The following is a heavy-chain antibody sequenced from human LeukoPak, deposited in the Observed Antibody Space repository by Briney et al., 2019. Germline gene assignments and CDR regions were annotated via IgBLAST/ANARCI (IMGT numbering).Heavy chain of an antibody. D-gene: IGHD2-15*01. Sequence: GRSLRLSCAASGFTFSSYAMSWVRQAPGKGLEWVSAISGSGGSTYYADSVKGRFTISRDNSKNTLYLQMNSLRAEDTAVYYCAKGYCSGGSCSKAFDIWGQGTMVTVSS. J-gene: IGHJ3*02. CDR2: ISGSGGST. CDR3: AKGYCSGGSCSKAFDI. CDR1: GFTFSSYA. V-gene: IGHV3-23*01.